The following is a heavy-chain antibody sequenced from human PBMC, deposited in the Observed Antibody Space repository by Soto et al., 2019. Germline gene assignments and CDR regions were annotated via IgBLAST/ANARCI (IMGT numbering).Heavy chain of an antibody. V-gene: IGHV3-23*01. CDR2: ISGSGGST. CDR1: GFTFSSYA. D-gene: IGHD3-16*01. CDR3: TTELWDHYFDY. J-gene: IGHJ4*02. Sequence: EVQLLESGGGLVQPGGSLRLSCAASGFTFSSYAMSWVRQAPGKGLEWVSAISGSGGSTYYADSVKGRFTISRDTSKNALYLQMNSLRAEDTAVEYCTTELWDHYFDYRGQGTLVTVSS.